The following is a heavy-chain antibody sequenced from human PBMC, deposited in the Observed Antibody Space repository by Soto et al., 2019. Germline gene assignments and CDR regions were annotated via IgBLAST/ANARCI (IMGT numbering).Heavy chain of an antibody. CDR1: GFTFSSYA. CDR3: AKVLLSGSSPRNDAFDI. D-gene: IGHD1-26*01. CDR2: ISGSGGST. J-gene: IGHJ3*02. Sequence: PGGSLRLSCAASGFTFSSYAMSWVRQAPGKGLEWVSAISGSGGSTYYADSVKGRFTISRDNSKNTLYLQMNSLRAEDTAVYYCAKVLLSGSSPRNDAFDIWGQGTMVTVSS. V-gene: IGHV3-23*01.